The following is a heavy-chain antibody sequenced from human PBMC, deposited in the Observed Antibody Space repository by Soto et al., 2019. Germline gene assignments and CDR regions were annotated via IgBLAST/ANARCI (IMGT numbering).Heavy chain of an antibody. CDR1: GFTFSNAW. V-gene: IGHV3-15*01. CDR2: IKSKTDGGTT. D-gene: IGHD4-4*01. CDR3: TTVPTTVSFTHSEH. Sequence: EVQLVESGGGLVKPGGSLRLSCAASGFTFSNAWMSWVRQAPGKGLEWVGRIKSKTDGGTTDYAAPAKGRFTISRDDSKNTLYLQMSSLKTEATAVYYCTTVPTTVSFTHSEHWGKGSLVTISS. J-gene: IGHJ4*02.